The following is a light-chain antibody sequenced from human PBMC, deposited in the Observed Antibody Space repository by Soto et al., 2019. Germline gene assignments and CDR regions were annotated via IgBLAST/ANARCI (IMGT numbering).Light chain of an antibody. CDR3: SSYAGTNNRYV. V-gene: IGLV2-8*01. CDR2: EVN. CDR1: GSDTGGYNF. J-gene: IGLJ1*01. Sequence: QSALTQPPSASGSPGQSVTISCTGTGSDTGGYNFVSWYQQHPGKVPKLIIYEVNKRPSGVPDRFSGSKSGNTASLTVSGLQADDEADYYCSSYAGTNNRYVFGTGTKVTVL.